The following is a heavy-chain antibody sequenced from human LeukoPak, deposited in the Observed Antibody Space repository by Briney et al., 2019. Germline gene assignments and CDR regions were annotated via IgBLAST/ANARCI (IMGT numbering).Heavy chain of an antibody. CDR1: GYTFTSYY. Sequence: ASVKVSCKASGYTFTSYYMHWVRQAPGQGLEWMGIINPSGGSTSYAQKFQGRVTMTRDMSTSTAYMELRSLRSDDTAVYYCARDDYYYYYMDVWGKGTTVTVSS. V-gene: IGHV1-46*01. CDR2: INPSGGST. J-gene: IGHJ6*03. CDR3: ARDDYYYYYMDV.